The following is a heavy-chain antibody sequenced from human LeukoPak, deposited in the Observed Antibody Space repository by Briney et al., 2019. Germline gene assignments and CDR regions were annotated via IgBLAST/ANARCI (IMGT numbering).Heavy chain of an antibody. CDR3: ASMIQDYYYYYYMDV. J-gene: IGHJ6*03. Sequence: NPSETLSLTCTVSGGSISSGDYYWSWIRQPPGKGLEGIGYIYYSGSTYYNPSLKSRVTISVDTSKNQFSLKLSSVTAADTAVYYCASMIQDYYYYYYMDVWGKGTTVTVSS. V-gene: IGHV4-30-4*08. CDR2: IYYSGST. CDR1: GGSISSGDYY. D-gene: IGHD3-16*01.